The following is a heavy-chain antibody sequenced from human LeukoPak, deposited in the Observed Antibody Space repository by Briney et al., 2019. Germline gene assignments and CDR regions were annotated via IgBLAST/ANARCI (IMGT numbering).Heavy chain of an antibody. J-gene: IGHJ4*02. D-gene: IGHD3-22*01. CDR1: GYTFTSYG. Sequence: EASVKVSCKASGYTFTSYGISWVRQAPGQGLEWMGWISAYNGNTNYAQKLQGRVTMTTDTSTSTAYMELRSLRSDDTAVYYCAIKNTYYYDSSGYYQYYFDYWGQGTLVTVSS. CDR3: AIKNTYYYDSSGYYQYYFDY. V-gene: IGHV1-18*01. CDR2: ISAYNGNT.